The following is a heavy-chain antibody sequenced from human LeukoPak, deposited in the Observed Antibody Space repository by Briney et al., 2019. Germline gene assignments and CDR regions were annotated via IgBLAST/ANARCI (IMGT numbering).Heavy chain of an antibody. J-gene: IGHJ6*03. CDR3: ARDRVKSDDILTGYPHYYYYFYMDV. CDR2: IYRSGDT. D-gene: IGHD3-9*01. Sequence: PGGSLRLSCAASGFTANDNYMSWVRQAPGKGLEWISVIYRSGDTYYADSVKGRFTVSRDNDQNTLYLQLNSLRPEDTAVYYCARDRVKSDDILTGYPHYYYYFYMDVWGKGTVVTVSS. CDR1: GFTANDNY. V-gene: IGHV3-66*03.